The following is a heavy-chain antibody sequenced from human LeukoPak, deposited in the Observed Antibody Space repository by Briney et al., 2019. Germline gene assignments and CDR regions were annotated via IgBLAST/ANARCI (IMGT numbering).Heavy chain of an antibody. CDR1: GFTFSSYS. Sequence: GGPLRLSCAASGFTFSSYSMNWVRHAPGKGLEWGSSISSSSSYIYYADSVKGRFTISRDNAKNSLYLQMNSLRAEDTAVYYCASRAHDYGEPGGCGYWGQGTLVTVSS. J-gene: IGHJ4*02. D-gene: IGHD4-17*01. CDR3: ASRAHDYGEPGGCGY. CDR2: ISSSSSYI. V-gene: IGHV3-21*01.